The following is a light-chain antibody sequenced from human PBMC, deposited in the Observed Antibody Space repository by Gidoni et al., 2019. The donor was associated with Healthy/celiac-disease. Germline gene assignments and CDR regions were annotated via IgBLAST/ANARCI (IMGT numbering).Light chain of an antibody. CDR2: AAS. CDR1: QSISSY. Sequence: DIQMTQSPSSLSASVGDRVTITCRASQSISSYLNGYQQKPGKAPKLLIYAASSLQSGVPSRFSGSGSGTDFTLTISSLQHEDFATYYCQQSYSTLPWTFGQGTKVEIK. J-gene: IGKJ1*01. CDR3: QQSYSTLPWT. V-gene: IGKV1-39*01.